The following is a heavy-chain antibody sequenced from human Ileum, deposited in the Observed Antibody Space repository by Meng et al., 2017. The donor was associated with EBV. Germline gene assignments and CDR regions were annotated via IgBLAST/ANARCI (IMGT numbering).Heavy chain of an antibody. D-gene: IGHD3-22*01. CDR2: TSHSGST. CDR3: ASSDYYRSDY. V-gene: IGHV4-4*02. J-gene: IGHJ4*02. CDR1: GGSISRSGW. Sequence: QVQLQASGPGLVKPSGTLPLTCAVSGGSISRSGWWSWVRQPPGKGLEWIGETSHSGSTNYSPSLKSRVTISLDKSKNQLSLKLNSVTAADTAVYYCASSDYYRSDYWGQGTLVTVSS.